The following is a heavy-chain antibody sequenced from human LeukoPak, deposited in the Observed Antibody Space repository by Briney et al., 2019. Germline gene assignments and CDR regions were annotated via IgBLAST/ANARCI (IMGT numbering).Heavy chain of an antibody. V-gene: IGHV4-59*08. CDR1: GGSINSYY. Sequence: PSETLSLTCTVSGGSINSYYWSWIRQPPGKGLECIGYIYYSGSTNYNPSLKSRVTISVDTSKNQFSLKLSSVTAADTAVYYCARLSDSDSSGYYWGFEYWGQGTLVTVSS. D-gene: IGHD3-22*01. J-gene: IGHJ4*02. CDR2: IYYSGST. CDR3: ARLSDSDSSGYYWGFEY.